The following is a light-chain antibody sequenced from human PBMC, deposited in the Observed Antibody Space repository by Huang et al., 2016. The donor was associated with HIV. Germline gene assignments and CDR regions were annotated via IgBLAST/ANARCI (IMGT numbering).Light chain of an antibody. J-gene: IGKJ3*01. CDR2: LGY. Sequence: DTVLTQTPLSLPVTLEGPPSISCGPSQSLPQSNGDKYLDWYLQKPGKSPQLLIYLGYHRASGVPDRFSGSGSGTDFTLIISRVEAEDVGVYYCMQALQSPPLFTFGPGTKVEIK. CDR1: QSLPQSNGDKY. V-gene: IGKV2-28*01. CDR3: MQALQSPPLFT.